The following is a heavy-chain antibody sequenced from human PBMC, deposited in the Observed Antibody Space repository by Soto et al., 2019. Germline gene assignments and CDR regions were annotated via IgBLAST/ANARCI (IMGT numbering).Heavy chain of an antibody. D-gene: IGHD2-2*01. CDR1: GFTFSSYG. Sequence: GGSLRLSCAASGFTFSSYGMHWVRQAPGKGLEWVAVISYDGSNKYYADSVEGRFTISRDNSKNTLYLQMNSLRAEDTAVYYCAKDREDIVLVPAALDYWGQGTLVTVSS. CDR2: ISYDGSNK. CDR3: AKDREDIVLVPAALDY. J-gene: IGHJ4*02. V-gene: IGHV3-30*18.